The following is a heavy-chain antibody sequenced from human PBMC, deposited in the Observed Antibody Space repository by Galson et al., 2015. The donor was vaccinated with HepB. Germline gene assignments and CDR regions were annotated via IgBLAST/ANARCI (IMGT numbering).Heavy chain of an antibody. CDR3: AARGANMVRGVITLDY. CDR1: GFTFTSSA. J-gene: IGHJ4*02. V-gene: IGHV1-58*01. Sequence: SVKVSCKASGFTFTSSAVQWVRQARGQRLEWIGWIVVGSGNTNYAQKFQERVTITRDMSTSTAYMELSSLRSEDTAVYYCAARGANMVRGVITLDYWGQGTLVTVSS. D-gene: IGHD3-10*01. CDR2: IVVGSGNT.